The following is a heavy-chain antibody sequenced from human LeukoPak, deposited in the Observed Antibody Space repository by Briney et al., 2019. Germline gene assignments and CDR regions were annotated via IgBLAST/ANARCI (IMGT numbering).Heavy chain of an antibody. CDR1: GFNFNIYS. V-gene: IGHV3-48*01. Sequence: GGSLRLSCAASGFNFNIYSMNWDRQAPGKGLEWISYLSRSTTIIYYADSVKGRFTISRDNAKNSLYLQMNSLRAEDTAIYYCARSGWYDDFDYLGQGTLVTVSS. CDR2: LSRSTTII. D-gene: IGHD6-19*01. CDR3: ARSGWYDDFDY. J-gene: IGHJ4*02.